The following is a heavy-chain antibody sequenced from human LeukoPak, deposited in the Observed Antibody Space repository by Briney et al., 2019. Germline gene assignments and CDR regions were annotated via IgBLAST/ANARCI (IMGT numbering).Heavy chain of an antibody. V-gene: IGHV4-59*12. Sequence: SETLSLTCTVSGGSISGYYWSWIRQPPGKGLEWIGYIYYSGSTNYNPSLKSRVTISVDTSKNQFSLKLSSVTAADTAMYYCARAVGTSRNFFDYWGQGTLVTVSS. D-gene: IGHD4-23*01. CDR1: GGSISGYY. J-gene: IGHJ4*02. CDR2: IYYSGST. CDR3: ARAVGTSRNFFDY.